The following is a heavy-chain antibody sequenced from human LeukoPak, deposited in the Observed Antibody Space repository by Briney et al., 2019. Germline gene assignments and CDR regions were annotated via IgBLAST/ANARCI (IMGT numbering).Heavy chain of an antibody. D-gene: IGHD6-13*01. CDR3: ARGLAAAGTPY. Sequence: PGGSLRLSCAASGFNFDDYAMSWVRQAPGKGLEWVFVINWNGGSTGYADSVKGRFTISRDNAKNSLYLQMNSLRAEDTALYYCARGLAAAGTPYWGQGTLVTVSS. J-gene: IGHJ4*02. CDR1: GFNFDDYA. V-gene: IGHV3-20*04. CDR2: INWNGGST.